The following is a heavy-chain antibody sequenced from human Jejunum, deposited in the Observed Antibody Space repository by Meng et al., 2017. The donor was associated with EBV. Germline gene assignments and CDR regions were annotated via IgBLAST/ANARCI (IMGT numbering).Heavy chain of an antibody. V-gene: IGHV4-4*02. Sequence: QVDVHGSGPGRVKPLGTLSLTCAVSGGSISSSNWWSWVRQPPGKGPEWIGEIFHIGTTNYNPTLKSRVTMSVDKSKNHFSLKLTSVTAADTAVYYCARDGGPSGSYAYWFDPWGQGTLVTVSS. D-gene: IGHD1-26*01. J-gene: IGHJ5*02. CDR2: IFHIGTT. CDR3: ARDGGPSGSYAYWFDP. CDR1: GGSISSSNW.